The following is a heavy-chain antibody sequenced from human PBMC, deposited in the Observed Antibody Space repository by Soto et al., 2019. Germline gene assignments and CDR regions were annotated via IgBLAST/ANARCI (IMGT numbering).Heavy chain of an antibody. J-gene: IGHJ6*02. CDR2: IIPIFGTA. V-gene: IGHV1-69*13. CDR3: AKDLSYYDFWSGYYTYYHGIEV. D-gene: IGHD3-3*01. Sequence: SVKVSCKASGGTFSSYAISWVRQAPGQGLEWMGGIIPIFGTANYAQKFQGRVTITADESTSTAYMELSSLRSEDTAVYYCAKDLSYYDFWSGYYTYYHGIEVWGQGTTVTVSS. CDR1: GGTFSSYA.